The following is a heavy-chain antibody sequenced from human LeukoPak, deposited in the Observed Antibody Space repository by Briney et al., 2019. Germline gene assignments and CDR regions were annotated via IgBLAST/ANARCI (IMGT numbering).Heavy chain of an antibody. V-gene: IGHV3-74*01. J-gene: IGHJ5*02. D-gene: IGHD3-10*01. CDR3: ARGRGPYGLWFDP. CDR1: GFTFSSYW. CDR2: INSDGSST. Sequence: GGSLRLSCAASGFTFSSYWMHWVRHAPGKGLVWVSRINSDGSSTSYADSVKGRFTISRDNAKNTLYLQMNSLRAEDTAVYYCARGRGPYGLWFDPWGQGTLVTVSS.